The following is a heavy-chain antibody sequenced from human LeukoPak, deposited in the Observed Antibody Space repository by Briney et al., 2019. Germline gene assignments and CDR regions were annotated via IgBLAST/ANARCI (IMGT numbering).Heavy chain of an antibody. D-gene: IGHD5-12*01. CDR1: GDSVSSNSPA. Sequence: SQTLSLTCAISGDSVSSNSPAWNWIRQSPSRGLEWLGRKYYRSKWYNDYAVSVKSRITINPDTSKNQFSLQLNSVTPEDTAVYYCARAGDIVATTDYYGMDVWGQGTTVTVSS. V-gene: IGHV6-1*01. CDR2: KYYRSKWYN. J-gene: IGHJ6*02. CDR3: ARAGDIVATTDYYGMDV.